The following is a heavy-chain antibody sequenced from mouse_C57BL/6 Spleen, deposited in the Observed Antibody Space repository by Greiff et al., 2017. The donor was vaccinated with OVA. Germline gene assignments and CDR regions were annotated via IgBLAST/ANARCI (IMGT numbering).Heavy chain of an antibody. CDR3: ARTSTVRQGNYYAMDY. J-gene: IGHJ4*01. CDR2: IHPNSGST. Sequence: QVQLQQPGAELVKPGASVKLSCKASGYTFTSYWMHWVKQRPGQGLEWIGMIHPNSGSTNYNEKFKSKATLTVDKSSSTAYMQLSSLTSEDSAVYYWARTSTVRQGNYYAMDYWVKEPQSPSPQ. D-gene: IGHD1-1*01. V-gene: IGHV1-64*01. CDR1: GYTFTSYW.